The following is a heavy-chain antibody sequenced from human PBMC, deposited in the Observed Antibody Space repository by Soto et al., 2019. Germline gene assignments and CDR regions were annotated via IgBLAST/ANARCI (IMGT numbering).Heavy chain of an antibody. J-gene: IGHJ4*02. D-gene: IGHD2-2*01. CDR2: IKYDGSET. CDR3: ARGAESSSMYGLNFDY. V-gene: IGHV3-7*05. CDR1: GFTFSSYW. Sequence: EVQLEESGGGLVQPGGSLRLSCEASGFTFSSYWMNWVRQAPGKGLEWVASIKYDGSETFYVDSVKGRCTIFRDDTKKSLHLQMNSLRAEDTAVYYSARGAESSSMYGLNFDYWGQGALVTVSS.